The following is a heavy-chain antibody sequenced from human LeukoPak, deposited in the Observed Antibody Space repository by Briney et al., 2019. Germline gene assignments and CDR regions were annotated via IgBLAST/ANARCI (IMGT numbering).Heavy chain of an antibody. CDR2: ISSSGSTI. V-gene: IGHV3-48*03. CDR3: ARLSGGTYYDFWSGYWTSDYYYMDV. D-gene: IGHD3-3*01. Sequence: PGGSLRLSCAASGFTFSSYEMNWVRQAPGKGLEWVSYISSSGSTICYADSVKGRFTISRDNAKNSLYLQMNSLRAEDTAVYYCARLSGGTYYDFWSGYWTSDYYYMDVWGKGTTVTVSS. J-gene: IGHJ6*03. CDR1: GFTFSSYE.